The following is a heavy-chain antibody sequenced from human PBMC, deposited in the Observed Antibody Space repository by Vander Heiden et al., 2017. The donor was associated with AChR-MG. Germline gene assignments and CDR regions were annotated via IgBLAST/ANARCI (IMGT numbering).Heavy chain of an antibody. D-gene: IGHD2-15*01. Sequence: QVQLVQSGAEVKKPGASVKVSCKASGYTFTSYGISWVRQAPGQGLEWMGWISAYNGNTNYAQKLQGRVTMTTDTSTSTAYMELRSLRSDDTAVYYCARDALIVVRVPYYYYGMDVWGQGTTVTVSS. CDR2: ISAYNGNT. CDR1: GYTFTSYG. CDR3: ARDALIVVRVPYYYYGMDV. V-gene: IGHV1-18*01. J-gene: IGHJ6*02.